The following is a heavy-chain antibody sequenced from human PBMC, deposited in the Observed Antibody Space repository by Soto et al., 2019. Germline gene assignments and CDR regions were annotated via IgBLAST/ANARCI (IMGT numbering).Heavy chain of an antibody. V-gene: IGHV1-69*06. CDR2: TGSGTGPG. Sequence: SVKVSCKASGGSLSTNPISWVRQAPGQGLEWMGGTGSGTGPGNHAQKFQGRLTVTADKSTSTVYMELTNLSSEDTAVYYCARRHSGGFFRLFDSWGQGTLVTVSS. CDR3: ARRHSGGFFRLFDS. D-gene: IGHD2-15*01. J-gene: IGHJ4*02. CDR1: GGSLSTNP.